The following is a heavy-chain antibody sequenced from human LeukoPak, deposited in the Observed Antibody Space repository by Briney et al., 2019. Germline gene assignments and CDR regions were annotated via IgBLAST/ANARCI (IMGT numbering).Heavy chain of an antibody. D-gene: IGHD1-26*01. CDR1: FTXXX. Sequence: FTXXXXHWVRQAPGQGLEWMGWINPNSGGTNYAQKFQGRVTMTRDTSISTAYMELSRLRSDDTAVYYCARGFSDLVGATFHLDYWGQGTLVTVSS. CDR2: INPNSGGT. J-gene: IGHJ4*02. CDR3: ARGFSDLVGATFHLDY. V-gene: IGHV1-2*02.